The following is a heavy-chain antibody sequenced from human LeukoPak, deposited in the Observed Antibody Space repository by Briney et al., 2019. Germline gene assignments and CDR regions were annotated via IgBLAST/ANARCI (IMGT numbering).Heavy chain of an antibody. V-gene: IGHV3-23*01. CDR2: ISSSGGNT. CDR1: GFTFSSYV. Sequence: GGSLRLSCAASGFTFSSYVMNWVRQAPGKGLKWVSGISSSGGNTYHADSVKGRFTISRDNSKNTVYLQMNSLRVEDTAVYHCAIVARGCTITSCYIDSWGQGTLVTVSS. J-gene: IGHJ4*02. CDR3: AIVARGCTITSCYIDS. D-gene: IGHD2-2*01.